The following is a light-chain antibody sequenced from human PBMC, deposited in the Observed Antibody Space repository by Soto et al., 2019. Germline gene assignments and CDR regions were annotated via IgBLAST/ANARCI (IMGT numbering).Light chain of an antibody. CDR3: QSYDSSLSGYVV. CDR1: SSNIGAGYD. CDR2: GNS. V-gene: IGLV1-40*01. Sequence: QSVLTQPPSVSGAPGQRVTISCTGSSSNIGAGYDVHWYQQLPGTAPKLLIYGNSNRPSGVPDRFSVSKSGTSASLAITGLQADDEADYYCQSYDSSLSGYVVFGGGTKLTVL. J-gene: IGLJ2*01.